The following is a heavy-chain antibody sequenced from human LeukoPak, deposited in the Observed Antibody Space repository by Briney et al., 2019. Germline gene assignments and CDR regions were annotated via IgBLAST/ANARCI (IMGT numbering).Heavy chain of an antibody. D-gene: IGHD1-26*01. V-gene: IGHV4-4*07. Sequence: SETLSLTCSVSGGSISSYYWSWIRQPAGKGLEWIGRFFATGSSSSSHNPSLSGRASISVDTSKNQFSLQLSSVTAADSAVYFCARGIVSPRFYDYMDVWGKGTTVTVSS. CDR3: ARGIVSPRFYDYMDV. CDR1: GGSISSYY. CDR2: FFATGSS. J-gene: IGHJ6*03.